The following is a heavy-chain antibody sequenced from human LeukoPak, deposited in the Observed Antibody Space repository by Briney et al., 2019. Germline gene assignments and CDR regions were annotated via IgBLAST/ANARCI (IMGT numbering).Heavy chain of an antibody. CDR1: GFSFSSYA. D-gene: IGHD3-22*01. CDR2: ISYDGSNK. J-gene: IGHJ4*02. CDR3: ARGANYYDSSGSSPEWDY. V-gene: IGHV3-30-3*01. Sequence: GGSLRLSCAASGFSFSSYAMDWVRQAPGKGLEWVAVISYDGSNKYYADSVKGRFTISRDNSKNTVYLQMNSLRAEDTAVYYCARGANYYDSSGSSPEWDYWGQGTLVTVSS.